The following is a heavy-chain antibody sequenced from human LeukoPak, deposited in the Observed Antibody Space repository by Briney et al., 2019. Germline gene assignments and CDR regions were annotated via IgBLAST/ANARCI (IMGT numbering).Heavy chain of an antibody. J-gene: IGHJ4*02. D-gene: IGHD3-22*01. V-gene: IGHV1-46*01. CDR2: INPSGGST. CDR3: ARGGTDYYDSSGYSGY. Sequence: GASVKVPCKASGYTFTSYYMHWVRQAPGQGLEWMGIINPSGGSTTYAQKFQGRVTMTRDTSTSTVYMELSSLRSEDTAVYYCARGGTDYYDSSGYSGYWGQGTLVTVSS. CDR1: GYTFTSYY.